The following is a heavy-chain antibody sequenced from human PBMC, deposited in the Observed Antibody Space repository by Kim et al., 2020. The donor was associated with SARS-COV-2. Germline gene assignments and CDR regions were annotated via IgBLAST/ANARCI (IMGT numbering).Heavy chain of an antibody. Sequence: GGSLRLSCAASGFTFSSNWMHWVRQAPGKGLVWVSRINSDGSSTSYADLVKGRFTISRDNAKNMLYLQMNSRSNEDTAVYYCATGFAVRGGSAWGQGTLV. D-gene: IGHD3-10*01. J-gene: IGHJ4*02. CDR3: ATGFAVRGGSA. CDR1: GFTFSSNW. V-gene: IGHV3-74*01. CDR2: INSDGSST.